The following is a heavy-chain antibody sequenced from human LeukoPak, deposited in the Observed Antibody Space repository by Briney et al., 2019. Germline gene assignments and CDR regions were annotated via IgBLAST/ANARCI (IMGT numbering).Heavy chain of an antibody. CDR1: GFTFSSYG. Sequence: GGSLRLSCAASGFTFSSYGMSWVRQAPGKGLEWVSGLSGSSGDSTYYADSVKGRFTIFRDNFKNMLYLQMNSLRVEDTAVYYCAKGHGDASGYYYFDSWGQGTLVTVSS. CDR2: LSGSSGDST. J-gene: IGHJ4*02. V-gene: IGHV3-23*01. CDR3: AKGHGDASGYYYFDS. D-gene: IGHD3-22*01.